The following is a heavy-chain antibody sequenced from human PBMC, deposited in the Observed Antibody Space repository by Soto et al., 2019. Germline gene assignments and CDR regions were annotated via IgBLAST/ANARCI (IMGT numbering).Heavy chain of an antibody. CDR2: ISSSDSTI. CDR1: GFTFSDYY. J-gene: IGHJ4*02. V-gene: IGHV3-11*01. Sequence: QVQLVESGGGLVKPGGSLRLSCAASGFTFSDYYMSWIRQAPGKGLEWVSYISSSDSTIYYADSVKGRFTISRDNAKNSLYLQMNSLRAEDTAVYYCATTPDMATTKYYFDYWGQGTLVTVSS. CDR3: ATTPDMATTKYYFDY. D-gene: IGHD5-12*01.